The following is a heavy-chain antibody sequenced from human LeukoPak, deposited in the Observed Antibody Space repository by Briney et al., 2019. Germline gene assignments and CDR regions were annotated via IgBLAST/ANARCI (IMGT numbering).Heavy chain of an antibody. D-gene: IGHD1-26*01. CDR3: TTDSPLYSGNYYEVP. J-gene: IGHJ5*02. Sequence: SETLSLTCTVSGGSISSYYWSWIRQPPGKGLEWIGSIYYSGSTYYNPSLKSRVTISVDTSKNQFSLKLTSVTAEDTAVYYCTTDSPLYSGNYYEVPWGQGTLVTVSS. CDR2: IYYSGST. V-gene: IGHV4-59*12. CDR1: GGSISSYY.